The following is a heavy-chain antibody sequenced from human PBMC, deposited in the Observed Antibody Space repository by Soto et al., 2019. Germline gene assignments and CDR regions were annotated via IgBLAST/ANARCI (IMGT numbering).Heavy chain of an antibody. Sequence: QVQLVQSGAEVKKPGASVKVSCKASGYTFTGYYMHWVRQAPGQGLEWMGWINPNSGGTNYAQKFQGWVTMTRDTCLSTAHMELSRPRSDDTAVYYCARGLSIAAAGDNWFAPWGQGTLVTVSS. CDR3: ARGLSIAAAGDNWFAP. V-gene: IGHV1-2*04. CDR2: INPNSGGT. J-gene: IGHJ5*02. CDR1: GYTFTGYY. D-gene: IGHD6-13*01.